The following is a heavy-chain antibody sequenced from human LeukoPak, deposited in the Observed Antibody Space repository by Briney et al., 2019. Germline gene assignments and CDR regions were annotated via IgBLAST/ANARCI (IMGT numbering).Heavy chain of an antibody. V-gene: IGHV4-59*01. D-gene: IGHD6-13*01. CDR2: IHYSGST. Sequence: PSETLSLTCTVSGASISSYYWTWIRQPPGKGLEWIGYIHYSGSTNYNPSLKSRVTISVDTSKNQFSLKLSSLTAADTAVYYCARGGGIGAAGPLDYWGQGTLVTVSS. J-gene: IGHJ4*02. CDR3: ARGGGIGAAGPLDY. CDR1: GASISSYY.